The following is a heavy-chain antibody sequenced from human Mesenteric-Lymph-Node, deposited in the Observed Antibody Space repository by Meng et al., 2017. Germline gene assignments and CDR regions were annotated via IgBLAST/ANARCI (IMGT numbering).Heavy chain of an antibody. Sequence: QGQMQGSGPGLVKPSQTLSLTCTGSGGSISSGGYYWSWIRQHPGKGLEWIGYIYYSGSTYYNPSLRSRVAISIDTSKNQFSLKLTSVTAADTAVYFCARTNYGDYNWFDPWGQGTLVTVSS. CDR1: GGSISSGGYY. CDR3: ARTNYGDYNWFDP. D-gene: IGHD4-17*01. CDR2: IYYSGST. V-gene: IGHV4-31*03. J-gene: IGHJ5*02.